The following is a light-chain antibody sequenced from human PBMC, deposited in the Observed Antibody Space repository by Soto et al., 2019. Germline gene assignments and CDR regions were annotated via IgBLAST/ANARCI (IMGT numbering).Light chain of an antibody. CDR1: SSNIESNP. CDR2: DN. V-gene: IGLV1-44*01. CDR3: AAWNASLNGVV. Sequence: QSVLTQPPSASGTPGLRVTFSCSGSSSNIESNPVSWYQLLPGTAPKLLIYDNERPSGVPDRFSGSKSGTSASLAISGLQSEDEADYYCAAWNASLNGVVFGGGTKLTVL. J-gene: IGLJ2*01.